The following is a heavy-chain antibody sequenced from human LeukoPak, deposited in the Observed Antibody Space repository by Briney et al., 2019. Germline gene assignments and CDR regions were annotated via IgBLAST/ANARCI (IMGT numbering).Heavy chain of an antibody. Sequence: ASVKVSCTASGYTFTNYDINWVRQATGQGLEWMGWMNPKSGNTGCAQKLQGRATMTRNTSISTAYMELSSLRSEDTAVYYCARGPGLTYYDFWSGYYTRGRDYYMDVWGKGTTVTVSS. D-gene: IGHD3-3*01. CDR2: MNPKSGNT. V-gene: IGHV1-8*01. CDR1: GYTFTNYD. CDR3: ARGPGLTYYDFWSGYYTRGRDYYMDV. J-gene: IGHJ6*03.